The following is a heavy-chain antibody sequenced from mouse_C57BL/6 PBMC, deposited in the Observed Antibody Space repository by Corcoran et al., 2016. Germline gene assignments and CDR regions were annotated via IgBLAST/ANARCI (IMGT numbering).Heavy chain of an antibody. J-gene: IGHJ3*01. Sequence: EVQLQQSGPELVKPGASVKISCKASGYTFTDYYMNWVKQSHGKSLEWIGDINPNNGGTSYNQKFKGKATLTVDKSSSTAYMELRSLTSEDSAVYYCARSGDYYGSSYAWFAYWGQGTLVTVSA. CDR2: INPNNGGT. D-gene: IGHD1-1*01. V-gene: IGHV1-26*01. CDR1: GYTFTDYY. CDR3: ARSGDYYGSSYAWFAY.